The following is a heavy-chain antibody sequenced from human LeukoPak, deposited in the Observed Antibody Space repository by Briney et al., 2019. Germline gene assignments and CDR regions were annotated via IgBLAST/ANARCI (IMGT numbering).Heavy chain of an antibody. V-gene: IGHV1-69*01. D-gene: IGHD6-13*01. CDR2: IIPIFGTA. J-gene: IGHJ5*02. CDR3: ARAIAAAGSNWFDT. Sequence: ASVKVSCKASGGTFSSYAISWVRQAPGQGLEWMGGIIPIFGTANYAQKFQGRVTITADESTSTAYMELSSLRSEDTAVYYCARAIAAAGSNWFDTWGQGTRVTVSS. CDR1: GGTFSSYA.